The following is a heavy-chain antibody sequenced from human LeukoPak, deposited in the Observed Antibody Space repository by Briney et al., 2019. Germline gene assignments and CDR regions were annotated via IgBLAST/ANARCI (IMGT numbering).Heavy chain of an antibody. CDR2: ISYDGSNK. Sequence: GGSLRLSCAASGFTFSSYGMHWVRQAPGKGLEWVAVISYDGSNKYYADSVKGRFTISRDNSKNTLYLQMNSLRAEDTAVYYCAKDRFWQWLEPGDYWGQETLVTVSS. J-gene: IGHJ4*02. V-gene: IGHV3-30*18. CDR1: GFTFSSYG. CDR3: AKDRFWQWLEPGDY. D-gene: IGHD6-19*01.